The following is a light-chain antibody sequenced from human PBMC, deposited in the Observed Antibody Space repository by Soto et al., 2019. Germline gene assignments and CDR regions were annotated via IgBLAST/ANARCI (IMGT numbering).Light chain of an antibody. V-gene: IGKV1-9*01. CDR3: QHLNNYPPFT. J-gene: IGKJ3*01. CDR1: QDIKTY. Sequence: IQLTQSPSSLSASVGDRVSITCRASQDIKTYLACYQQKQGKAPKLLISGTFTLQSGVPSRFNGSGSGTDFTLTISRLQPEDFATYYCQHLNNYPPFTFGPGNKVDLE. CDR2: GTF.